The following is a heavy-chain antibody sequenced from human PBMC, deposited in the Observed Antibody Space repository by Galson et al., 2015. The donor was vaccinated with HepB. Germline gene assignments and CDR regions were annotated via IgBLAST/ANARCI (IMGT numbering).Heavy chain of an antibody. Sequence: SLRLSCAASGFTFSSYSMNWVRQAPGKGLEWVSSISGSSTYIRHADSVKGRFTISRDNAKSSLYLQMNSLRAEDTAVYYCARDSRARDFWSGYDWFDPWGQGTLVTVSS. J-gene: IGHJ5*02. D-gene: IGHD3-3*01. CDR2: ISGSSTYI. V-gene: IGHV3-21*01. CDR1: GFTFSSYS. CDR3: ARDSRARDFWSGYDWFDP.